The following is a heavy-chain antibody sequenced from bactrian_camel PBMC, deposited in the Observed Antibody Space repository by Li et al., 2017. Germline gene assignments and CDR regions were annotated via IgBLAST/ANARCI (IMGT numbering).Heavy chain of an antibody. Sequence: DVQLVESGGGSVQAGESLRISCTASGFTFDDSDMIWFRQAPGNECESVATMDSDGSTEYAESVKGRFTISRDNAKNTLYLQLNSLSTDDTARYHCVNGDRTMGWIYWGQGTQVTVS. CDR2: TMDSDGST. J-gene: IGHJ4*01. CDR1: GFTFDDSD. CDR3: VNGDRTMGWIY. D-gene: IGHD3*01. V-gene: IGHV3-1*01.